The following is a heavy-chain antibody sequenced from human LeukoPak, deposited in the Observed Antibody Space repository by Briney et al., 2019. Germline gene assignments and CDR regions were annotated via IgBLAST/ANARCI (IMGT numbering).Heavy chain of an antibody. D-gene: IGHD5-18*01. CDR2: INHSGGSI. Sequence: PGGSLRLSCAASGFTFSTYAMNWVRQAPGKGLEWVSAINHSGGSIYYADSVKGRFTVSRDNSKNTLYPRMNSLRAEDTAIYYCAKDEDPSMVTSHYFHYWGQGALVTVSS. CDR1: GFTFSTYA. J-gene: IGHJ4*02. V-gene: IGHV3-23*01. CDR3: AKDEDPSMVTSHYFHY.